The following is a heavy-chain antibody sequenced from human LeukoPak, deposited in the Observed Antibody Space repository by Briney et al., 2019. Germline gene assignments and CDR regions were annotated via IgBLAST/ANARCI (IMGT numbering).Heavy chain of an antibody. CDR3: ARESTSYLDSSGYALFDY. V-gene: IGHV1-18*01. D-gene: IGHD3-22*01. J-gene: IGHJ4*02. CDR1: GYTFTSYG. Sequence: ASVKVSCKASGYTFTSYGISWVRQAPGQGLEWMGWISAYNGKTTYAQNHQGRVTLTTDTSTSTAYMELRSLRSDDTAVYYCARESTSYLDSSGYALFDYWGQGTPVTVSS. CDR2: ISAYNGKT.